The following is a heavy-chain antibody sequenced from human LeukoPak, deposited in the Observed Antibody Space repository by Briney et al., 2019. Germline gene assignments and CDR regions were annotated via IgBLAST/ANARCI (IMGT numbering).Heavy chain of an antibody. V-gene: IGHV1-69*01. D-gene: IGHD5-12*01. CDR3: AIRSGYGINWFDP. CDR1: GGTFSSYA. J-gene: IGHJ5*02. Sequence: SVKVSCKASGGTFSSYAISWVRQAPGQGLEWMGGIIPIFGTANYAQKFQGRVTITADESTSTAYMELSSLRSEDTAVYYRAIRSGYGINWFDPWGQGTLVTVSS. CDR2: IIPIFGTA.